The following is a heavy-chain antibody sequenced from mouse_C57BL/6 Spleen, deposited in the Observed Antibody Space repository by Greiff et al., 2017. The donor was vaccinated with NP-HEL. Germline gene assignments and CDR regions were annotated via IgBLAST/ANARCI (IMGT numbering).Heavy chain of an antibody. CDR1: GFTFSDYG. V-gene: IGHV5-17*01. Sequence: EVQGVESGGGLVKPGGSLKLSCAASGFTFSDYGMHWVRQAPEKGLEWVAYISSGSSTIYYADTVKGRFTISRDNAKNTLFLQMTSLRSEDTAMYYCASTMVTTDWYFDVWGTGTTVTVSS. CDR2: ISSGSSTI. J-gene: IGHJ1*03. D-gene: IGHD2-2*01. CDR3: ASTMVTTDWYFDV.